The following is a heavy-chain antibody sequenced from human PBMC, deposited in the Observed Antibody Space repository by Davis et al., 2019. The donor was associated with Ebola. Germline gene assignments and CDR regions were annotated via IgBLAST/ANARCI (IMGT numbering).Heavy chain of an antibody. CDR3: ARADILTGYRGVGYGMDV. J-gene: IGHJ6*02. CDR2: INHSGST. D-gene: IGHD3-9*01. V-gene: IGHV4-34*01. Sequence: SETLSLTCAVYGGSFSGYYWSWIRQPPGKGLEWIGEINHSGSTNYNPSLKSRVTISVDKSKNQFSLKLSSVTAADTAVYYCARADILTGYRGVGYGMDVWGQGTTVTVSS. CDR1: GGSFSGYY.